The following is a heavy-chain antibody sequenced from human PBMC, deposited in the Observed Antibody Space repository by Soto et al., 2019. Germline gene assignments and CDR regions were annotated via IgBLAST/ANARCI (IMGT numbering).Heavy chain of an antibody. Sequence: PGGSLRLSCAASGFTFSSYGMHWVRQAPGKGLEWVAVIWYDGSNRYYADSVKGRFTISRDNSKNTLYLQMNSLRAEDTAVYYCARGSSIAARLFDRDDYWGQGTLVTVSS. CDR2: IWYDGSNR. J-gene: IGHJ4*02. CDR1: GFTFSSYG. CDR3: ARGSSIAARLFDRDDY. V-gene: IGHV3-33*01. D-gene: IGHD6-6*01.